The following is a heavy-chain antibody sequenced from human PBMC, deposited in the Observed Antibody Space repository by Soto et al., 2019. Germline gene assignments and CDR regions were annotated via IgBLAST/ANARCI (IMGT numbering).Heavy chain of an antibody. V-gene: IGHV4-31*03. J-gene: IGHJ6*02. D-gene: IGHD3-10*01. CDR1: GGSVSSGGYF. CDR3: ARVFGFGGMDV. CDR2: IYYSGST. Sequence: SETLSLTCTVSGGSVSSGGYFWSWIRQSPGEGLEWIGHIYYSGSTYYNPSLKSRVTISVDTSKNQFSLKLSSVTAADTAVYYCARVFGFGGMDVWGQGTTVTVSS.